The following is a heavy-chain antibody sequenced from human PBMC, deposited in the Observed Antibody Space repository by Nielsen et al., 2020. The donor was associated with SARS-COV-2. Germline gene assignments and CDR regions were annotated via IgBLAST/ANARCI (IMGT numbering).Heavy chain of an antibody. Sequence: SETLSLTCTVSGGSISSGGYYWSWIRQPPGKGLEWIGYIYYSGSTYYNPSLKSRVTISVDTSKNQFSLKLSSVTAADTAVYYCARGFLRDSSGYYGGGMDVWGQGTTVTVSS. V-gene: IGHV4-30-4*02. D-gene: IGHD3-22*01. CDR2: IYYSGST. CDR3: ARGFLRDSSGYYGGGMDV. J-gene: IGHJ6*02. CDR1: GGSISSGGYY.